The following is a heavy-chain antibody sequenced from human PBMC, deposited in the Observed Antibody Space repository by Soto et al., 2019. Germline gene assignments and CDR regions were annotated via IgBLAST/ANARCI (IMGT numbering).Heavy chain of an antibody. Sequence: ASVKVSCKASGYTFTSYYMHWVRQAPGQGLEWMGIINPSGGSTSYAQKFQGRVTMTRDTSTSTAYMELRSLRSDDTAVYYCAIPMGGLRGWFDPWGQGTLVTVSS. D-gene: IGHD3-16*01. J-gene: IGHJ5*02. CDR3: AIPMGGLRGWFDP. CDR2: INPSGGST. CDR1: GYTFTSYY. V-gene: IGHV1-46*01.